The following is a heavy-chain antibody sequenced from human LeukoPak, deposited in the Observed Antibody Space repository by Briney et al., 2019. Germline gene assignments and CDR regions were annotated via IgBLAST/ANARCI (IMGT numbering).Heavy chain of an antibody. CDR1: GYTFTSYG. Sequence: ASVKVSCKASGYTFTSYGISWVRQAPGQGLEWMGWISAYNGNTNYAQKLQGRVTMTTDTFTSTAYMELSSLRSEDTAVYYCARARPPKEYRFLWFDPWGQGTLVTVSS. CDR2: ISAYNGNT. D-gene: IGHD3-16*02. CDR3: ARARPPKEYRFLWFDP. V-gene: IGHV1-18*01. J-gene: IGHJ5*02.